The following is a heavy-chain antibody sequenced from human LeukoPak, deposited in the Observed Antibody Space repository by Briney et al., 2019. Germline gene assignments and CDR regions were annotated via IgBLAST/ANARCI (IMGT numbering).Heavy chain of an antibody. Sequence: GRSLRLSCAASGFTFSSYGMHWVRQAPGKGLEWVAVISYDGSNKYYADSVKGRFTISRDNSKNTLFLQMSNLRVDDTAIYYCAKALYDSPLAGDPWGQGTLVTVSS. V-gene: IGHV3-30*18. J-gene: IGHJ5*02. D-gene: IGHD3-22*01. CDR1: GFTFSSYG. CDR3: AKALYDSPLAGDP. CDR2: ISYDGSNK.